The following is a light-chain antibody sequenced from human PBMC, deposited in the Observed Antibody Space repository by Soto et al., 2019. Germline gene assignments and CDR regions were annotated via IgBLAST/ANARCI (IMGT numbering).Light chain of an antibody. J-gene: IGKJ3*01. CDR1: QSVSSSY. Sequence: EIVLTQSPGTLSLSPGERATLSCRASQSVSSSYLAWYQQKPGQAPRLLIYVASSRATGIPDRFSGSGSGTDFTLTISRLEPEDFAVYYCQQYGSSRNSFGPGTKVDIK. V-gene: IGKV3-20*01. CDR3: QQYGSSRNS. CDR2: VAS.